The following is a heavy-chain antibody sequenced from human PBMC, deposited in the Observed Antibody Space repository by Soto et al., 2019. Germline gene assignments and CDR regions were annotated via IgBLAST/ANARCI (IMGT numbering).Heavy chain of an antibody. CDR3: ARAAWTTVTNRWKDVVDV. J-gene: IGHJ3*01. Sequence: QVQLVQSGAEVKKPGASVRVSCKASGYTFTNYYLAWVRQAPGQGLAWMGIINPHGGSTTYVQTCQGRVTTTRDTATSTGYMELSSRRSEDTAVDYCARAAWTTVTNRWKDVVDVGGQGTMVTVSS. CDR1: GYTFTNYY. V-gene: IGHV1-46*03. CDR2: INPHGGST. D-gene: IGHD4-4*01.